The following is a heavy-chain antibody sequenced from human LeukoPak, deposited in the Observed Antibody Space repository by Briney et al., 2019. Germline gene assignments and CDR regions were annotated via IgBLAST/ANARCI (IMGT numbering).Heavy chain of an antibody. D-gene: IGHD1-26*01. CDR2: IRSKAYGGTT. CDR1: GFTFGDYA. J-gene: IGHJ4*02. V-gene: IGHV3-49*03. CDR3: TADKSGSYFPCFDY. Sequence: PGGSLRLSCTASGFTFGDYAMSWFRQAPGKGLEWVGFIRSKAYGGTTEYAASVKGRFTISRDDSKSIAYLQMNSLKTEDTAVYYCTADKSGSYFPCFDYWGQGTLVTVSS.